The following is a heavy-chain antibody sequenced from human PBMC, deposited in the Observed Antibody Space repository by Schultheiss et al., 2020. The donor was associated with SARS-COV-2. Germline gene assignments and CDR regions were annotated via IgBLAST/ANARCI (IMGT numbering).Heavy chain of an antibody. V-gene: IGHV3-48*01. CDR1: GFTFSSYS. CDR3: ARDRGLPYEIFGGFDY. CDR2: ISSSSSTI. J-gene: IGHJ4*02. D-gene: IGHD3-3*01. Sequence: GGSLRLSCAASGFTFSSYSMNWVRQAPGKGLEWVSSISSSSSTIYYADSVKGRFTISRDNSKNTLYLQMNSLRAEDTAVYYCARDRGLPYEIFGGFDYWGQGTLVTVSS.